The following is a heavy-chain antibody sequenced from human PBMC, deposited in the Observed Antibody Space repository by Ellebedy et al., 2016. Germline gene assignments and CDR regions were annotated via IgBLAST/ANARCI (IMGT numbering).Heavy chain of an antibody. V-gene: IGHV3-21*01. CDR3: ARDRTTYLRSGNFDF. CDR2: INSASSHI. Sequence: GESLKISCAASGFTFSACAMNWVRQAPGKGLEWVSSINSASSHIYYARSVQGRFTVSRDNADYSLSLQRNSLRTDDTAVYYCARDRTTYLRSGNFDFWGQGTLVTVSS. D-gene: IGHD1-14*01. J-gene: IGHJ4*02. CDR1: GFTFSACA.